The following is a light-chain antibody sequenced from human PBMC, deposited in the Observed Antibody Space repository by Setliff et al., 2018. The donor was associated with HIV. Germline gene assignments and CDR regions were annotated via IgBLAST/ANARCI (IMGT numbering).Light chain of an antibody. V-gene: IGLV2-14*01. CDR1: SSDVGGYNY. CDR3: SSYTSSSTLYV. Sequence: LTQPASVSASPGQSITISGTGTSSDVGGYNYVSWYQQHPVKAPKLMIYEVSNRPSGVSNRFSGSKSGNTASLTISGLQAEDEADYYCSSYTSSSTLYVFGTGTKVTVL. J-gene: IGLJ1*01. CDR2: EVS.